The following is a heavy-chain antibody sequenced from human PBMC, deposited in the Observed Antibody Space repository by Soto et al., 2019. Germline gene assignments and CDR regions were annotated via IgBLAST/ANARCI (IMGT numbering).Heavy chain of an antibody. J-gene: IGHJ3*02. CDR2: INTDGSST. CDR1: GFTFSSYW. D-gene: IGHD6-13*01. Sequence: EVQLVESGGDLVQPGGSLRLSCAASGFTFSSYWMHWVRQAPGKGLVWVSRINTDGSSTNYADSVKGRFTISRDNGKNTLVLQMNRLRDEDTAVYYCASGYSSTWYNAFDIWGQGTMVTVSS. V-gene: IGHV3-74*01. CDR3: ASGYSSTWYNAFDI.